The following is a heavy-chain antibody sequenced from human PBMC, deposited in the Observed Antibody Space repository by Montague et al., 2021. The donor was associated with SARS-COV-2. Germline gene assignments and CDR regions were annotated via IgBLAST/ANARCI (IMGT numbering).Heavy chain of an antibody. J-gene: IGHJ4*02. CDR3: ARGGGYSYGSLDY. CDR1: GGSLSGAY. Sequence: SETLSLTCAVYGGSLSGAYWSWIRQSPGKGLELIGEVNHSGVTNYNPSLKSRVAISVDTSKNQISLKLSSVTAADTAVYYCARGGGYSYGSLDYWGQGTLVTVSS. CDR2: VNHSGVT. D-gene: IGHD5-18*01. V-gene: IGHV4-34*01.